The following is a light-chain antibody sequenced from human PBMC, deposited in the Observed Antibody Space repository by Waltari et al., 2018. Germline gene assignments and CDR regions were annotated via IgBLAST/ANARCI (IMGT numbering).Light chain of an antibody. Sequence: EIVLTQSPGTLSLSPGERATLPCRASQSVSSSYLARYQQKPGQAPRLLIYGASSRATGIPDRFSGSGSGTDFTLTISRLEPEDFAVYYCQQYGSSPLYTFGQGTKLEIK. J-gene: IGKJ2*01. CDR3: QQYGSSPLYT. V-gene: IGKV3-20*01. CDR2: GAS. CDR1: QSVSSSY.